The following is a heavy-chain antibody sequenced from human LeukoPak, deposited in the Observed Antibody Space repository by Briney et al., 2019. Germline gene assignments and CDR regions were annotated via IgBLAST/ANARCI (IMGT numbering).Heavy chain of an antibody. CDR2: IYYTGST. Sequence: SEILSLTCTVSGASMSDYYWSWIRQPPGKGLEWIGYIYYTGSTNYNPSLKSRVTMSVDTSKNQISLKLSSVTAADSAVYYCVRRVRYFGQNDYWGQGTLVTVSS. V-gene: IGHV4-59*08. CDR1: GASMSDYY. D-gene: IGHD3-9*01. CDR3: VRRVRYFGQNDY. J-gene: IGHJ4*02.